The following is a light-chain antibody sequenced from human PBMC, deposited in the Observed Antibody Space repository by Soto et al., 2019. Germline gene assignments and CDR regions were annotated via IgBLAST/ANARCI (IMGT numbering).Light chain of an antibody. CDR1: QSVSNY. CDR2: AAS. Sequence: EILMTQSPATLSVSPGERVTLSCRASQSVSNYLAWYQQKPGQAPRLLVSAASNRATGIPARFSGSGSGTDFTLTISSLEPEDFAVYYCQQRSNWLFGPGTKVDI. CDR3: QQRSNWL. V-gene: IGKV3-11*01. J-gene: IGKJ3*01.